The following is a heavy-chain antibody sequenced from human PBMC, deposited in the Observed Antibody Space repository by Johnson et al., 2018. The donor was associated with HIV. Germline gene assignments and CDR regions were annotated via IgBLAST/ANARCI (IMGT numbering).Heavy chain of an antibody. CDR2: IYSGGSP. CDR1: GFTFEDYG. Sequence: EVQLVESGGGVIRPGGYLRLACEASGFTFEDYGMSWVRQAPGKGLERVSVIYSGGSPEYADPVKGRFTVSRDNSKTTLYLQMNSLRAEDTAVYYCAKLIRQWLVGHDAFDIWGQGTMVTVSS. D-gene: IGHD6-19*01. J-gene: IGHJ3*02. V-gene: IGHV3-23*03. CDR3: AKLIRQWLVGHDAFDI.